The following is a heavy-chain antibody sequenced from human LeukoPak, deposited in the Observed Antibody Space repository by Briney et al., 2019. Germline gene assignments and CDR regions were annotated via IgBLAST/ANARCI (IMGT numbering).Heavy chain of an antibody. V-gene: IGHV4-59*08. J-gene: IGHJ4*02. CDR2: IYYSGST. CDR3: ARLAWVYAREVHFDY. CDR1: GGSISSYY. Sequence: SETLSLTCTVSGGSISSYYWSWIRQPPGKGLEWIGYIYYSGSTNYNPSLKSRVTISVDTSKNQFSLKLSSVTAADTAVYYCARLAWVYAREVHFDYWGQGTLVTVSS. D-gene: IGHD2-8*01.